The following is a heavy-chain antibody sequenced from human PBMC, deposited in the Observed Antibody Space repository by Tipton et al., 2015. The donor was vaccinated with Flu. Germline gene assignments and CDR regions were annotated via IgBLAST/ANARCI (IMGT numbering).Heavy chain of an antibody. J-gene: IGHJ4*02. CDR2: FYYSGST. CDR3: ARGGVLWCPRD. V-gene: IGHV4-39*07. D-gene: IGHD4/OR15-4a*01. Sequence: TLSLTCTVSGGSIISSSYYWGWIRQPPGKGLEWIGSFYYSGSTYYNPSLKSRVTISVDTSKNQFSLRLSSVTAADTAVYYCARGGVLWCPRDWGQGTLVTVS. CDR1: GGSIISSSYY.